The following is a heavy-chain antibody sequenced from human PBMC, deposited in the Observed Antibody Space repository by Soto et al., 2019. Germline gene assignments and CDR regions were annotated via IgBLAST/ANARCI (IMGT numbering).Heavy chain of an antibody. CDR3: AKGGPSGSYYYYGMDV. Sequence: ASVKVSCKASGYSFISYGISWVRQAPGQGLEWMGWISAYNGNTNYAQKLQGRVTMTTDTSTSTAYMELRSLRSDDTAVYYCAKGGPSGSYYYYGMDVWGQGTTVT. CDR1: GYSFISYG. V-gene: IGHV1-18*01. CDR2: ISAYNGNT. J-gene: IGHJ6*02. D-gene: IGHD1-26*01.